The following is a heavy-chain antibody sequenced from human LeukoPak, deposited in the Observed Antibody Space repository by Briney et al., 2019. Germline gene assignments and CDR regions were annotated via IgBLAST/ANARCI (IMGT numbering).Heavy chain of an antibody. Sequence: KPSETLSLTCTVSGGSISSHYWSWIRQPPGKGLERIGYIYDSGSTNHNPSLKSRVTISRDTSKNQFSLKLSSVTAADTAVYYCARKKDWENAFDIWGQGTMVTVSS. D-gene: IGHD1-26*01. CDR3: ARKKDWENAFDI. J-gene: IGHJ3*02. V-gene: IGHV4-59*11. CDR2: IYDSGST. CDR1: GGSISSHY.